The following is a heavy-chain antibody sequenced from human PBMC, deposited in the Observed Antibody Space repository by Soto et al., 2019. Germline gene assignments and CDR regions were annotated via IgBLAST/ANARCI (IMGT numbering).Heavy chain of an antibody. CDR2: TYYRSKWYN. D-gene: IGHD3-9*01. CDR1: GDSVSSNSAA. CDR3: ARGYYDILTGFNWFDL. Sequence: SQTLSLTCAISGDSVSSNSAAWNWIRQSPSRGLEWLGRTYYRSKWYNDYAVSVKSRITINPDTSKNQFSLQLNSVTPEDTAVYYCARGYYDILTGFNWFDLWGPGPLVTVSS. J-gene: IGHJ5*02. V-gene: IGHV6-1*01.